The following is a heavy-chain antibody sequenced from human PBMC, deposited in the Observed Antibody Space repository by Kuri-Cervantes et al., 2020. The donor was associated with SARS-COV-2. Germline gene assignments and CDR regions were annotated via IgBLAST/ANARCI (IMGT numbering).Heavy chain of an antibody. CDR2: MNPNSGNT. CDR1: GYTFTSYD. J-gene: IGHJ6*02. CDR3: ATVRYYYGSGSPHRASDYYGMDV. D-gene: IGHD3-10*01. V-gene: IGHV1-8*01. Sequence: ASVKVSCKASGYTFTSYDINWVRQATGQGLEWMGWMNPNSGNTGYAQKFQGRVTMTRNTSISTAYMELSSLRSEDTAVYYCATVRYYYGSGSPHRASDYYGMDVWGQGTTVTVSS.